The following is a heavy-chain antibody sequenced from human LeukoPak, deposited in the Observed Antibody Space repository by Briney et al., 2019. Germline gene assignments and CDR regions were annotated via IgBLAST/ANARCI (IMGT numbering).Heavy chain of an antibody. D-gene: IGHD2-8*02. J-gene: IGHJ4*01. V-gene: IGHV3-30*04. CDR1: GFTFSAYV. CDR2: ISNDGNEK. CDR3: ARDGGYTGGWTYGAGDY. Sequence: SGRSPRLSCAASGFTFSAYVMHWVRQAPGKGLECVAVISNDGNEKYYADSVKGRFSISRDNSKNTLYLQMSSLRTEDTAAYYCARDGGYTGGWTYGAGDYWGQGTLVTVSS.